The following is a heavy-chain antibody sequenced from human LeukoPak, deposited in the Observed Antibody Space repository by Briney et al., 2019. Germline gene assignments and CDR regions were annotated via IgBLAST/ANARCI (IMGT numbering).Heavy chain of an antibody. CDR1: GGTFSSYT. Sequence: SVQVSCKASGGTFSSYTISWVRQAPGQGLKWMGRIIPILGIANYAQKFQGRVTITADKSTSTAYMELSSLRSEDTAVYYCARAEKEVRGVSLDYWGQGTLVTVSS. J-gene: IGHJ4*02. D-gene: IGHD3-10*01. CDR3: ARAEKEVRGVSLDY. CDR2: IIPILGIA. V-gene: IGHV1-69*02.